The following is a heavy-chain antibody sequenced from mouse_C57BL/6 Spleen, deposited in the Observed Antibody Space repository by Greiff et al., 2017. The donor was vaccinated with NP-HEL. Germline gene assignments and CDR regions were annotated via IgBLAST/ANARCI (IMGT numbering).Heavy chain of an antibody. D-gene: IGHD1-1*01. J-gene: IGHJ2*01. CDR1: GYAFSSSW. V-gene: IGHV1-82*01. CDR3: ASEGLGSSYFDY. CDR2: IYPGDGDT. Sequence: VKVVESGPELVKPGASVKISCKASGYAFSSSWMNWVKQRPGKGLEWIGRIYPGDGDTNYNGKFKGKATLTADKSSSTAYMQLSSLTSEDSAVYFCASEGLGSSYFDYWGQGTTLTVSS.